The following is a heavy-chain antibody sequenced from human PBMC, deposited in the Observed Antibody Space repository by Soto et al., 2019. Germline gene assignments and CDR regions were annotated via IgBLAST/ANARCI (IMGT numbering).Heavy chain of an antibody. D-gene: IGHD5-12*01. Sequence: QVPLQESGPGLVKPSETLSLTCTVSGGSVISGSYYWSWIRQPPGKGLEWVGCVSATGSGDYTPSLKSRVTISVHTAKRQFSLRLNTVTAADTAVYYCARAHSGYDTLGMDVWGQGTTVTVSS. CDR2: VSATGSG. CDR3: ARAHSGYDTLGMDV. CDR1: GGSVISGSYY. V-gene: IGHV4-61*01. J-gene: IGHJ6*02.